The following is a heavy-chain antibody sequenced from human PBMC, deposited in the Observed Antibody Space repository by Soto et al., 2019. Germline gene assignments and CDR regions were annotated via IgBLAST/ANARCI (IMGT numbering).Heavy chain of an antibody. CDR2: IYSGGNT. D-gene: IGHD3-10*01. Sequence: EVQLVESGGSLVQPGGSLRLSCAASGFSVSSNYMTWVRQAPGQGLECVSVIYSGGNTYYADSVKGRFTISRDNSKTTLYLQINNVRAEDTAVYYCARRHFYGSDWGQGTLVTVSS. CDR1: GFSVSSNY. CDR3: ARRHFYGSD. J-gene: IGHJ4*02. V-gene: IGHV3-66*04.